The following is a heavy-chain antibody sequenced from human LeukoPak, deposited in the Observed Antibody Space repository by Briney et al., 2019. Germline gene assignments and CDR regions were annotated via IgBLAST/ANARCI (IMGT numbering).Heavy chain of an antibody. J-gene: IGHJ4*02. V-gene: IGHV3-53*01. CDR1: GFTFSSYA. D-gene: IGHD6-19*01. CDR3: ARDGLYSSGFPPD. CDR2: IYSGGST. Sequence: SGGSLRLSCAASGFTFSSYAMSWVRQAPGKGLEWVSVIYSGGSTYYADSVKGRFTISRDNSKNTLYLQMNSLRAGDTAVYYCARDGLYSSGFPPDWGQGTLVTVSS.